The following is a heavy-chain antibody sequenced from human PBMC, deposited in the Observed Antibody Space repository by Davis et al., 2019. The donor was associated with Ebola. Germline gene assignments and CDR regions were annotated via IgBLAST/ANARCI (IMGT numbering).Heavy chain of an antibody. J-gene: IGHJ3*02. Sequence: SETLSLTCNVSGGSIGTHYWTWVRQTPGKELEWIGYIYNSGRRTYNTSLKSRVTIPVDTSKNQFSLKLSSVTAADTAVYDCAGVDYAGAFDIWGQGTMVTVSS. D-gene: IGHD4-17*01. CDR1: GGSIGTHY. CDR2: IYNSGRR. CDR3: AGVDYAGAFDI. V-gene: IGHV4-59*08.